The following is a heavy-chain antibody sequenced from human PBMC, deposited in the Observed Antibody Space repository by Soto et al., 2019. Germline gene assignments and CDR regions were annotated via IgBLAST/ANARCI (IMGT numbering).Heavy chain of an antibody. Sequence: GGSLRLSCAASGFTFDDYTMHWVRQAPGKGLEWVSLISWDGGSTYYASSVKGRFTISRDNSKNSLYLQMNSLRTEDTALYYCAKDMGIAVAGTFDYWGQGTLVTVSS. CDR1: GFTFDDYT. J-gene: IGHJ4*02. CDR2: ISWDGGST. D-gene: IGHD6-19*01. V-gene: IGHV3-43*01. CDR3: AKDMGIAVAGTFDY.